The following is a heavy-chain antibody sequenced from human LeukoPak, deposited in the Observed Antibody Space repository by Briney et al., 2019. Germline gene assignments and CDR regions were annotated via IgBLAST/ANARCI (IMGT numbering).Heavy chain of an antibody. D-gene: IGHD3-22*01. Sequence: PSETLSLTCTVSGGFISSYSWSWIRQPPGKGLEWIGYIYYSGSTNYNPSLKSRVTISVDTSKNQFSLKLSSVTAADTAVYYCARGPFNYDSSGYYYWGQGTLVTVSS. V-gene: IGHV4-59*01. CDR3: ARGPFNYDSSGYYY. CDR1: GGFISSYS. CDR2: IYYSGST. J-gene: IGHJ4*02.